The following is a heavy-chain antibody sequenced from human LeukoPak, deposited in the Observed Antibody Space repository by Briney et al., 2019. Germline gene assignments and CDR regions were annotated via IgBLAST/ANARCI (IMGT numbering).Heavy chain of an antibody. Sequence: SETLSLTCTVSGGSISSYYWSWIRQPPGKGLEWIGYIYYSGSTNYSPSLKSRVTISVDTSRNQFSLKLSSVTAADTAVYYCARAFYDSSGYYFRVGFDYWGQGTLVTVSS. CDR1: GGSISSYY. J-gene: IGHJ4*02. V-gene: IGHV4-59*01. CDR2: IYYSGST. CDR3: ARAFYDSSGYYFRVGFDY. D-gene: IGHD3-22*01.